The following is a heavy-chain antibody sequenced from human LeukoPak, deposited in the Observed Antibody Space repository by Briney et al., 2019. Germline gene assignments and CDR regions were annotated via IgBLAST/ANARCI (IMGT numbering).Heavy chain of an antibody. CDR3: ATPGGSGSSGYGMDV. D-gene: IGHD3-10*01. J-gene: IGHJ6*04. V-gene: IGHV3-30*03. CDR1: GFTCSSYG. Sequence: PGRSLRLSCAASGFTCSSYGMHWVRQAPGKGLEWVAVISYDGSNKYYADSVKGRFTISRDNSKNTLYLQMNSLRAEDTAVYYCATPGGSGSSGYGMDVWGKGTTVTVSS. CDR2: ISYDGSNK.